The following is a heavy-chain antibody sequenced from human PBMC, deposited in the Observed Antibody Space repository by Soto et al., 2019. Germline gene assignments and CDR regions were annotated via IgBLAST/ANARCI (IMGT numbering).Heavy chain of an antibody. D-gene: IGHD6-13*01. CDR2: IYYSGST. CDR1: GGSISSSSYY. J-gene: IGHJ4*02. Sequence: SETLSLTCTVSGGSISSSSYYWGWIRQPPGKGLEWIGYIYYSGSTNYNPSLKSRVTISVDTSKNQFSLKLSSVTAADTAVYYCARGGGLGIAAYPSDYWGQGTLVTVSS. CDR3: ARGGGLGIAAYPSDY. V-gene: IGHV4-61*05.